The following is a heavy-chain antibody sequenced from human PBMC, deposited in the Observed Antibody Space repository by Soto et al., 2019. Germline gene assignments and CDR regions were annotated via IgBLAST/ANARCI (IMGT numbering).Heavy chain of an antibody. CDR3: VKVSTFYDILTGYYSTNCSDP. J-gene: IGHJ5*02. CDR1: GFTFSEYS. Sequence: GGSLRLSCSASGFTFSEYSMHWVRQAPGKGLQYVSTISSDGDITYYADSVKGRFTISRDNSKNTLYLQMNSLRPEDTAVYYCVKVSTFYDILTGYYSTNCSDPWGQVTLVTVSS. V-gene: IGHV3-64D*06. CDR2: ISSDGDIT. D-gene: IGHD3-9*01.